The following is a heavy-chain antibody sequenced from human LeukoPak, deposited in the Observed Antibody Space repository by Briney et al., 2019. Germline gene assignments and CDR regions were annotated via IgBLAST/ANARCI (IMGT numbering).Heavy chain of an antibody. Sequence: GASVRVSCEASGYTLTDYHMHCGRQAPGQGLEWMGWGNPNSGGTEYAQKFQGRVTVTRDTSPSTAYMELSRLRSDDTAVYYCARVLRYDFWSAYYFDYWGQGTLVTVSS. J-gene: IGHJ4*02. CDR1: GYTLTDYH. V-gene: IGHV1-2*02. CDR3: ARVLRYDFWSAYYFDY. D-gene: IGHD3-3*01. CDR2: GNPNSGGT.